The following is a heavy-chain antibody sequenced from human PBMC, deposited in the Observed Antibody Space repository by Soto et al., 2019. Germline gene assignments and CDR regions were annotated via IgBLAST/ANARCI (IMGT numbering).Heavy chain of an antibody. D-gene: IGHD4-17*01. CDR1: GGTFSSYA. V-gene: IGHV1-69*01. CDR2: IIPIFGTA. J-gene: IGHJ3*02. Sequence: QVQLVQSGAEVKKPGSSVKVSCKASGGTFSSYAISWVRQAPGQGLEWMGGIIPIFGTANYAQKFQGRVTMTADESTSTDYMELRSLRSEDTAVYYCARDLDYGDYDDAFDIWGQGTMVTVSS. CDR3: ARDLDYGDYDDAFDI.